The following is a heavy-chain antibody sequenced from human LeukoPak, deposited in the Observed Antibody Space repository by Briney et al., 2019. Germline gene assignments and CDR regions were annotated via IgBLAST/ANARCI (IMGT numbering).Heavy chain of an antibody. CDR1: GGSFSGYY. CDR3: ARGPFGYCSSTSCSSITRNWFDP. J-gene: IGHJ5*02. CDR2: INHSGST. D-gene: IGHD2-2*03. V-gene: IGHV4-34*01. Sequence: SETLSLTCAVYGGSFSGYYWSWIRQPPGKGLEWIGEINHSGSTNYNPSLKSRVTISVDTSKNQFSLKLSSVTAADTAVYYCARGPFGYCSSTSCSSITRNWFDPWGQGTLVTVSS.